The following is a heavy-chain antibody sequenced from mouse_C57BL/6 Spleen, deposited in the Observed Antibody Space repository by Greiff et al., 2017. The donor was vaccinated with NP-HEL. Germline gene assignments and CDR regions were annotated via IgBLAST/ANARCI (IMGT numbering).Heavy chain of an antibody. J-gene: IGHJ1*03. CDR2: IWSGGST. D-gene: IGHD1-1*01. Sequence: VKLKESGPGLVQPSQSLSITCTVSGFSLTSYGVHWVRQSPGKGLEWLGVIWSGGSTDYNAAFISRLSISKDNSKSQVFFKMNSLQADDTAIYYCARNDHYYGSSYWYFDVWGTGTTVTVSS. V-gene: IGHV2-2*01. CDR1: GFSLTSYG. CDR3: ARNDHYYGSSYWYFDV.